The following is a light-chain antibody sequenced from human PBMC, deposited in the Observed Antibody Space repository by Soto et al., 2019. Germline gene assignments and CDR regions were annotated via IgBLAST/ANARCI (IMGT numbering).Light chain of an antibody. Sequence: DIQLTQSPSSLSASVGDRVTITCRASESISTYLNWFQQKPGKAPRLLIYAASSLHSGVPSRFSSSGSGTDFTLTISSLQPQYFATYYCQETYSVPFFSFGPGTKVDIK. CDR1: ESISTY. CDR2: AAS. V-gene: IGKV1-39*01. J-gene: IGKJ3*01. CDR3: QETYSVPFFS.